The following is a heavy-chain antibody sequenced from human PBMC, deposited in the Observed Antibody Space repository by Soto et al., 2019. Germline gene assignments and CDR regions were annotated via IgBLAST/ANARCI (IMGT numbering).Heavy chain of an antibody. V-gene: IGHV4-59*08. D-gene: IGHD5-18*01. J-gene: IGHJ4*02. CDR2: VYYSGST. Sequence: SETLSLTCTVSGASISSYYWSWIRQPPGKGLEWIGYVYYSGSTNYNPSLKSRVTISVDTSKNQFSLKLSSVTAADTAVYYCATRDSYGYWNFDYWGQGTLVTVSS. CDR3: ATRDSYGYWNFDY. CDR1: GASISSYY.